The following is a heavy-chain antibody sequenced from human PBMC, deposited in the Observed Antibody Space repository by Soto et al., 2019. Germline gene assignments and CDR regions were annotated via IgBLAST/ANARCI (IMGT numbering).Heavy chain of an antibody. V-gene: IGHV3-30*18. CDR3: AKDFGAWSDS. Sequence: QVHLVESGGGVVQPGGSLTISCVGSGFAFSTYGMHWVRQAPAKGLEWVALISYDGTDKYYADSVKGRFSISRDNSKQTLSLQMDSLRPEDTDVYYCAKDFGAWSDSWGQGTLVNVSS. CDR2: ISYDGTDK. CDR1: GFAFSTYG. D-gene: IGHD6-19*01. J-gene: IGHJ5*02.